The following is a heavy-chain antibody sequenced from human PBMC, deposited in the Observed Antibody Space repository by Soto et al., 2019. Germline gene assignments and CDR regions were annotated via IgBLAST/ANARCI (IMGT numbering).Heavy chain of an antibody. Sequence: GASVKVSCKAPGYTFTSYGISWVRQAPGQGPEWMGGTIPILGTANYAQKFQGRVTIIADETTNTASLELTSLRSEDTAVYYCARGNALDIWGQGTTVTVSS. CDR3: ARGNALDI. V-gene: IGHV1-69*13. J-gene: IGHJ6*02. CDR2: TIPILGTA. CDR1: GYTFTSYG.